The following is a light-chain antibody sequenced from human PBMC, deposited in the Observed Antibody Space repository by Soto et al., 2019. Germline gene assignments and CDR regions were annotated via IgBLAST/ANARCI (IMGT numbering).Light chain of an antibody. CDR1: QTITNY. V-gene: IGKV1-39*01. Sequence: DIQMTQSPSSLSASVGDRVTITCRASQTITNYFNWYQQKPGKAPKLLIYAASTLLSGVPSRFTGGGSGTEFTLTIDSLQTEDVANYFCQQSYSSPCTFGQGNKVEI. CDR2: AAS. J-gene: IGKJ1*01. CDR3: QQSYSSPCT.